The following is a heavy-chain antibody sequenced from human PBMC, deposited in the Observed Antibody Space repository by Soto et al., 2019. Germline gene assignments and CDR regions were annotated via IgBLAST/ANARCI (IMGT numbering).Heavy chain of an antibody. CDR1: GFTFSSYS. D-gene: IGHD5-12*01. CDR3: ASTRSVVATEAFDI. V-gene: IGHV3-21*01. CDR2: ISSSSSYI. J-gene: IGHJ3*02. Sequence: GGSLRLSCAASGFTFSSYSMNWVRQAPGKGLEWVSSISSSSSYIYYADSVKGRFTISRDNAKNSLYLQMNSLRAEDTAVYYCASTRSVVATEAFDIWGQGTMVTVSS.